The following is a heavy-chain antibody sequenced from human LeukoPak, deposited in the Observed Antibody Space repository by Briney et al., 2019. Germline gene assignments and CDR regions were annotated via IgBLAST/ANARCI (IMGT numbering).Heavy chain of an antibody. J-gene: IGHJ4*02. CDR2: INHSGST. CDR1: GGSFSGYY. D-gene: IGHD6-6*01. CDR3: ARGSSSENFDY. Sequence: SETLPLTCAVYGGSFSGYYWSWIRQPPGKGLEWIGEINHSGSTNYNPSLKSRVTISVDTSKNQFSLKLSSVTAADTAVYYCARGSSSENFDYWGQGTLVTVSS. V-gene: IGHV4-34*01.